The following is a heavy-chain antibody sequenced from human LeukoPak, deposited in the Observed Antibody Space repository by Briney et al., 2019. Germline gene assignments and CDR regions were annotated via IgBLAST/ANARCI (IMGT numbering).Heavy chain of an antibody. D-gene: IGHD4-23*01. V-gene: IGHV4-39*01. Sequence: MPSETLSFTCTVSGGSISSSSYYWGWIRQPPGKGLEWIGSSYYSGSTYYNPSLKSRVTISVDTSKNQFSLKLSSVTAADTAVYYCARPGYGGNSGSFGYWGQGTLVTVSS. CDR3: ARPGYGGNSGSFGY. CDR2: SYYSGST. CDR1: GGSISSSSYY. J-gene: IGHJ4*02.